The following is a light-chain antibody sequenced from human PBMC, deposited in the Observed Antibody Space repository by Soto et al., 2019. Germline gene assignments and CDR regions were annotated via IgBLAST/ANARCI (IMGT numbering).Light chain of an antibody. V-gene: IGKV3-11*01. J-gene: IGKJ4*01. CDR2: SAS. CDR3: QQRTNWPPT. CDR1: QSVRND. Sequence: EIVLTQSPATLSLSPGERATLSCRASQSVRNDLVWYHQKPGQAPRVLIYSASNRATGLPARFSGSGSGTDFTLTISSLEPEDFAVYYCQQRTNWPPTFGGGTKVEMK.